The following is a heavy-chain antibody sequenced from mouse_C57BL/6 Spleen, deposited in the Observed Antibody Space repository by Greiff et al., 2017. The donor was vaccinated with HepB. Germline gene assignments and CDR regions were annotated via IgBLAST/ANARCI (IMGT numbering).Heavy chain of an antibody. J-gene: IGHJ2*01. CDR3: ARYSLRSFDY. CDR2: IDPSDSYT. D-gene: IGHD1-1*01. Sequence: QVQLQQSGAELVKPGASVKLSCKASGYTFTSYWMQWVKQRPGQGLEWIGEIDPSDSYTNYNQKFKGKATLTVDTSSSTAYMQLSSLTSEDSAVYYCARYSLRSFDYWGQGTTLTVSS. CDR1: GYTFTSYW. V-gene: IGHV1-50*01.